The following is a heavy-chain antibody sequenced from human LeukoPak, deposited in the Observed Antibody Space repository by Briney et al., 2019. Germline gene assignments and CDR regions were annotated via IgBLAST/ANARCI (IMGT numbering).Heavy chain of an antibody. CDR2: ISYDGSNK. CDR1: GFTFSSYA. Sequence: GGSLRLSCAASGFTFSSYAMHWVRQAPGKGLEWVAVISYDGSNKYYADSVKGRFTISRDNSKNTLYLQMNSLRAEDTAVYYCARVVAVADAWFDPWGQGTLVTVSS. CDR3: ARVVAVADAWFDP. D-gene: IGHD6-19*01. J-gene: IGHJ5*02. V-gene: IGHV3-30-3*01.